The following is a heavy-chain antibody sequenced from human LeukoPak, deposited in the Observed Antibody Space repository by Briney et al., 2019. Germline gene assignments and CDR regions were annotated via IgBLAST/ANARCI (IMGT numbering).Heavy chain of an antibody. J-gene: IGHJ5*01. CDR2: SGHSDGTT. V-gene: IGHV3-23*01. Sequence: GGSLSLSCAVSGFTFSSYAMNWVRQAPGEGLEWVSSGHSDGTTYYADSVKGRFTISRDNSKNTLSLQMNSLRAEDTAVYYCAKGSRIAARPTIWFDSWGQGTLVTVSS. D-gene: IGHD6-6*01. CDR1: GFTFSSYA. CDR3: AKGSRIAARPTIWFDS.